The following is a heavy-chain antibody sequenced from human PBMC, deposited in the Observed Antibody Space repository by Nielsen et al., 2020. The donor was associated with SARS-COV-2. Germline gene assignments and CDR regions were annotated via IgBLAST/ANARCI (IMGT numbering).Heavy chain of an antibody. CDR2: INTPATI. Sequence: GESLKISCAASGFTFSDYYMSWVRQSPGRGLEWVSYINTPATIYYADSLKGRFTISRDNPKNSLYLQMNSLRAEDTAVYYCARNGHGGYDWSPRYFDLRGRGTLVTVSS. CDR3: ARNGHGGYDWSPRYFDL. CDR1: GFTFSDYY. D-gene: IGHD5-12*01. V-gene: IGHV3-11*01. J-gene: IGHJ2*01.